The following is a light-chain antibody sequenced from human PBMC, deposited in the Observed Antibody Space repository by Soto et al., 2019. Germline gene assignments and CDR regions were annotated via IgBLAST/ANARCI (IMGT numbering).Light chain of an antibody. V-gene: IGKV1-5*01. CDR3: QQHKDYSGT. Sequence: EIQDTQLSFHPASFLGKKSTITCRASQSISGWLAWYQQKPGKAPKLLIYDASSLESGVPSGFSGSGSGTEFTLTISSLQPDDCATYYCQQHKDYSGTFGQGTKVDIK. J-gene: IGKJ1*01. CDR1: QSISGW. CDR2: DAS.